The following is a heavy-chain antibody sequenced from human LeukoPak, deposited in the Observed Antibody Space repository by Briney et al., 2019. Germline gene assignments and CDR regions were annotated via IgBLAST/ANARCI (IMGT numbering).Heavy chain of an antibody. V-gene: IGHV1-46*01. CDR3: ARDCSGGSCYLYFDY. J-gene: IGHJ4*02. CDR1: GYTFTSYY. CDR2: INPSGGST. D-gene: IGHD2-15*01. Sequence: GASVKVSCKASGYTFTSYYMHWVRQAPGQGLEWTGIINPSGGSTSCVQKFQGRVTMTRDTSTSTVYMELSSLRSEDTAVYYCARDCSGGSCYLYFDYWGQGTLVTVSS.